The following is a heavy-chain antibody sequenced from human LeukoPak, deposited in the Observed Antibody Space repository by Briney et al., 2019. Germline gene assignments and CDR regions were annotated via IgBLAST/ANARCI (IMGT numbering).Heavy chain of an antibody. CDR1: GFTFSSYG. V-gene: IGHV3-30*18. CDR2: ISYDGSNK. J-gene: IGHJ4*02. CDR3: AKESSGWYGGYFDY. D-gene: IGHD6-19*01. Sequence: GGSLRLSCAASGFTFSSYGMHWVRQAPGKGLEWVAVISYDGSNKYYADSVKGRFTISRDNSKNTLHLQMNSLRAEDTAVYYCAKESSGWYGGYFDYWGQGTLVTVSS.